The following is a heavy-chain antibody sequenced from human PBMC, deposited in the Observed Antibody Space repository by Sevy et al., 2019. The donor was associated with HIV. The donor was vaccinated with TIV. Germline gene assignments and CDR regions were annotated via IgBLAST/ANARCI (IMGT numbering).Heavy chain of an antibody. Sequence: GGSLRLSCPASGFTFSKYGMHWVRQAPGKGLEWVALIWYAGSNKYYADSVKGRFTISRDNSKNTLYLQMNSLRAEDTAVYYCVRGADYYDSSGANFDYWGQGTLVTVSS. V-gene: IGHV3-33*01. CDR2: IWYAGSNK. J-gene: IGHJ4*02. CDR3: VRGADYYDSSGANFDY. D-gene: IGHD3-22*01. CDR1: GFTFSKYG.